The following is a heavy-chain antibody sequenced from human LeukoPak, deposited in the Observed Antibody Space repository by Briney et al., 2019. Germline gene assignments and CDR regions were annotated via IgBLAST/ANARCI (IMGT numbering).Heavy chain of an antibody. J-gene: IGHJ5*02. D-gene: IGHD1-1*01. CDR2: ISGSGGST. V-gene: IGHV3-23*01. CDR3: AKDPTTGTTPNWFDP. Sequence: SGGSLRLSCAASGFTFSSYAMSWVRQAPGKGLEWVSGISGSGGSTYYADSVKGRFTISRDNSKNTLYLQMNSLRAEDTAVYYCAKDPTTGTTPNWFDPRGQGTLVTVSS. CDR1: GFTFSSYA.